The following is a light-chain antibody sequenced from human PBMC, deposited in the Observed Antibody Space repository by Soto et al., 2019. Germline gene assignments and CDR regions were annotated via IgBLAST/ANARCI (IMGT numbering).Light chain of an antibody. J-gene: IGKJ5*01. CDR3: QQRSNWPMST. CDR2: DAS. CDR1: QSVSSY. V-gene: IGKV3-11*01. Sequence: EIVLTQSPGTLSLSPGERATLSCRASQSVSSYLAWYQQKPGQAPRLLIYDASNRATGIPARFSGSGSGTDFTLTISSLEPEDFAVYYCQQRSNWPMSTFGQGTRLEI.